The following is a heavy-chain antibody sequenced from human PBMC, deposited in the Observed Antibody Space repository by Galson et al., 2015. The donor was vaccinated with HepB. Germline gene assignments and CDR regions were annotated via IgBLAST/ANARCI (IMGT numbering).Heavy chain of an antibody. Sequence: SLRLSCAASGFAFDTHAMSWVRQAPGRGQEWISGISGNGDSTFYADSVKGRFTVSRDNSNNMLYLQLNSLRAENAGLYFCAKGYGLFDSWGQGILVTVSS. D-gene: IGHD5-18*01. V-gene: IGHV3-23*01. CDR1: GFAFDTHA. J-gene: IGHJ5*01. CDR3: AKGYGLFDS. CDR2: ISGNGDST.